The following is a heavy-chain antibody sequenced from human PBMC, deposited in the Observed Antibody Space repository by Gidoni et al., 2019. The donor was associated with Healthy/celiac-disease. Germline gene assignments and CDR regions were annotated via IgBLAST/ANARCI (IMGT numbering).Heavy chain of an antibody. J-gene: IGHJ6*02. Sequence: EVQLVESGGGVVRPGGSLRLSCAASGFTFDDDGMSWVRQAPGKGLEWVSGINWNGGSTGYADSVKGRFTISRDNAKNSLYLQMNSLRAEDTALYYCARGPTNIVVVPAANYYGMDVWGQGTTVTVSS. V-gene: IGHV3-20*04. CDR3: ARGPTNIVVVPAANYYGMDV. CDR1: GFTFDDDG. CDR2: INWNGGST. D-gene: IGHD2-2*01.